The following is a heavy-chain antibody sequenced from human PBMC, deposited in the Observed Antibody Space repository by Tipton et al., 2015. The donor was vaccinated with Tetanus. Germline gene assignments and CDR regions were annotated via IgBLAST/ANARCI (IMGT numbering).Heavy chain of an antibody. Sequence: TLSLTCTVSGGSISDHYWSWIRQPPGKGLEWIGYLYDNGRTKYNPSLNSRVTISVDTSKNQFSLRLSSVTAADTAVYYCARDVRGYSYDDSGYYNPSYYFDLWGQGTLVTVSS. CDR2: LYDNGRT. CDR1: GGSISDHY. CDR3: ARDVRGYSYDDSGYYNPSYYFDL. J-gene: IGHJ4*02. D-gene: IGHD3-22*01. V-gene: IGHV4-59*11.